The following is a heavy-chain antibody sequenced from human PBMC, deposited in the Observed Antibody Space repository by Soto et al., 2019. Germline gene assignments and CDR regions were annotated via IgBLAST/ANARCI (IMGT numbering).Heavy chain of an antibody. CDR2: ISYDGSNK. CDR1: GFTFSSYG. CDR3: AKAAVVGATRYYYYGMDV. D-gene: IGHD1-26*01. J-gene: IGHJ6*02. Sequence: GGSLRLSCAASGFTFSSYGMHWVRQAPGKGLEWVAVISYDGSNKYYADSVKGRFTISRDNSKNTLYLQMNSLRAEDTAVYYCAKAAVVGATRYYYYGMDVWGQGTTVTVSS. V-gene: IGHV3-30*18.